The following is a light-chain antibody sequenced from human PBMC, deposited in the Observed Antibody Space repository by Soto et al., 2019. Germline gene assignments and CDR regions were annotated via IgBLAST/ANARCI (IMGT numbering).Light chain of an antibody. CDR3: TSYAGSNDRYV. CDR1: SSDIGASKY. Sequence: QSVLAQPPSASWTPGQSVTISCTGTSSDIGASKYVSWYQHHPGKAPKLIIYEVSQRPSGVPDRFSGSKSGNTASLTVSALQAEDEAHYYCTSYAGSNDRYVFGTGTKVTVL. CDR2: EVS. V-gene: IGLV2-8*01. J-gene: IGLJ1*01.